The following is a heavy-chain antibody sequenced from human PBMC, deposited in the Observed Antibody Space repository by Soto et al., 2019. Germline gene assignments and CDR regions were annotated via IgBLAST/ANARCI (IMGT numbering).Heavy chain of an antibody. V-gene: IGHV4-38-2*01. CDR2: IYHSGST. D-gene: IGHD1-26*01. J-gene: IGHJ6*02. CDR1: GYSLSSGYY. CDR3: ASQRDSGSYYYGMDV. Sequence: PSETLSLTCAVSGYSLSSGYYWRWIRQPPGKGLEWIGSIYHSGSTYYNPSLKSRVTISVDTSKNQFSLKLSSVTAADTAVYYCASQRDSGSYYYGMDVWGQGATVTVSS.